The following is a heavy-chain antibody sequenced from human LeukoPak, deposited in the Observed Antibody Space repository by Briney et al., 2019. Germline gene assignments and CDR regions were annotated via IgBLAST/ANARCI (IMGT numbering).Heavy chain of an antibody. D-gene: IGHD1-26*01. V-gene: IGHV3-23*01. CDR2: ISGTGGST. CDR3: AKRGAEVGATVAPGDY. CDR1: GFTFSNYA. Sequence: GGSLRLSCAASGFTFSNYAMSWVRQAPGKGLQWVSGISGTGGSTDYADSVKGRFTISSDNSKNTLYLQMNSLRAEDTAVYYCAKRGAEVGATVAPGDYWGQGTLVTVSS. J-gene: IGHJ4*02.